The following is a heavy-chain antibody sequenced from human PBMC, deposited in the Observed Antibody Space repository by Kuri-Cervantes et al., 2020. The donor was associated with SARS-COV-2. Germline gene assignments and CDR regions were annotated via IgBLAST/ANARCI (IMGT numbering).Heavy chain of an antibody. J-gene: IGHJ6*02. CDR1: GGTFSSYA. CDR2: IIPIFGTA. D-gene: IGHD6-25*01. V-gene: IGHV1-69*06. Sequence: SVRVSCKASGGTFSSYAISWVRQAPGQGLEWMGGIIPIFGTANYAQKFQGRVTITADKSTSTAYMELSSLRSEDTAVYYCASSPESGPYYYYYGMDVWGQGTTVTVSS. CDR3: ASSPESGPYYYYYGMDV.